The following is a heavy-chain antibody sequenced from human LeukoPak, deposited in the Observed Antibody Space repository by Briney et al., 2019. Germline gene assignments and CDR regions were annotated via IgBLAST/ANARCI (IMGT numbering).Heavy chain of an antibody. CDR1: GDSVSSNSAA. D-gene: IGHD3-10*01. CDR2: TYYRSTWNN. Sequence: SQTLSLTCAISGDSVSSNSAAWNWVRQSPSRGLEWLGRTYYRSTWNNDNSVSVKSRLIITPDTSKNQFSLHLNSVTPEDTAVYYCARDFGLRSYGVDVWGQRTTVTVSS. J-gene: IGHJ6*02. CDR3: ARDFGLRSYGVDV. V-gene: IGHV6-1*01.